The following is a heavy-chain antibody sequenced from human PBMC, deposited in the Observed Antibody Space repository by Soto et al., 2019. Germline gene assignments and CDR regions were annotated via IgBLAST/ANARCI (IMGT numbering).Heavy chain of an antibody. CDR1: GFIFTNYA. CDR2: VYEDGSQT. V-gene: IGHV3-7*01. Sequence: GGSLRLSCEASGFIFTNYAMTWVRQAPGKGLDWVANVYEDGSQTYYVDSVKGRFTISRDNSKNTLYLQMNSLRAEDTAVYYCARDQGSPVEMATTFDYWGQGTLVTVSS. D-gene: IGHD5-12*01. J-gene: IGHJ4*02. CDR3: ARDQGSPVEMATTFDY.